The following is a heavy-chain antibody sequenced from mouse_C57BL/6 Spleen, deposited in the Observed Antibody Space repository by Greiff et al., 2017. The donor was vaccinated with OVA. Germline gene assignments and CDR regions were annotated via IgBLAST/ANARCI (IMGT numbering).Heavy chain of an antibody. V-gene: IGHV1-69*01. J-gene: IGHJ2*01. CDR3: ARRPGGNSYYFDY. D-gene: IGHD2-1*01. CDR1: GYTFTSYW. Sequence: QVQLQQPGAELVMPGASVKLSCKASGYTFTSYWMHWVKQRPGQGLEWIGEIDPSDSYTNYNQKFKGKSTLTVDKSSSTAYMQLSSLTSEDSAVYYCARRPGGNSYYFDYWGQGTTLTVSS. CDR2: IDPSDSYT.